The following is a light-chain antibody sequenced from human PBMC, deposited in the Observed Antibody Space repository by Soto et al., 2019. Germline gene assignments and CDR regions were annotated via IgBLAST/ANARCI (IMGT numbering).Light chain of an antibody. J-gene: IGKJ2*01. CDR3: QHRREWPRA. Sequence: EIVLTQSPATLSLSPGERATLSCRASQSVDNYLAWYQQKPGQAPRLLIYAASKRATSIPGRFSGSGSGTAFTLTISSLEPEDFAVYYCQHRREWPRAFGQGTKLDIK. CDR2: AAS. V-gene: IGKV3-11*01. CDR1: QSVDNY.